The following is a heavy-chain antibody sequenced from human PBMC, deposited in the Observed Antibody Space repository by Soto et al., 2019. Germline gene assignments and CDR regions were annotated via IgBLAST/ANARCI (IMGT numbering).Heavy chain of an antibody. D-gene: IGHD6-19*01. CDR2: MNPNSGNT. CDR3: ARDPGIAVAGTSTGFDY. J-gene: IGHJ4*02. CDR1: GYTFTSYD. Sequence: GASVKVSCKASGYTFTSYDINWVRQATGQGLEWMGWMNPNSGNTGYAQKFQGRVTMTRNTSISTAYMELSSLRSEDTAVYYCARDPGIAVAGTSTGFDYWGQGTLVIVSS. V-gene: IGHV1-8*01.